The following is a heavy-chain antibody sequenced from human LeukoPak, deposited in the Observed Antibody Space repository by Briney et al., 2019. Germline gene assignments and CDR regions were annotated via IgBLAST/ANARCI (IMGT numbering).Heavy chain of an antibody. J-gene: IGHJ6*03. CDR1: GFTFSSYS. D-gene: IGHD2-15*01. CDR2: ISSSSSYI. CDR3: ARSCSGGSCYYYYYYMDV. Sequence: GGSLRLSCAASGFTFSSYSMNWVRQAPGKGLEWVSSISSSSSYIYYADSVKGRFTISRDNAKNSLYLQMNSLRAEDTAVYYCARSCSGGSCYYYYYYMDVWGKGTTVTISS. V-gene: IGHV3-21*04.